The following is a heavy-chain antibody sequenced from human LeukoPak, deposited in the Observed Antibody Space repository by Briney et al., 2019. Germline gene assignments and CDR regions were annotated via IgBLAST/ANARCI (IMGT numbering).Heavy chain of an antibody. CDR1: GASINSYY. CDR3: AKDWELGS. V-gene: IGHV4-59*01. D-gene: IGHD1-26*01. J-gene: IGHJ5*02. CDR2: TYTSGST. Sequence: SETRSLTCSVSGASINSYYWNWIRQPPGKGLEWIGNTYTSGSTNYNPSLKSRVTISLDTSKNQFSLKMSSVTAADTAVYYCAKDWELGSWGQGTLVTISS.